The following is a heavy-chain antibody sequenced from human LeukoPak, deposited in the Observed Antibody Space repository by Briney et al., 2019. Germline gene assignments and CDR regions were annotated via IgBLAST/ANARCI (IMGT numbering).Heavy chain of an antibody. J-gene: IGHJ4*02. D-gene: IGHD3-3*01. CDR2: ISGSGGST. CDR3: AKANDFWSGTIIDY. Sequence: GGSLRLSCAASGFTFSSYAMSWVRQAPGKGLEWVSAISGSGGSTYYADSVKGRFTISRDNSKNTLYLQMNSLRAEDTAVYYCAKANDFWSGTIIDYWGQGTLVTVSS. V-gene: IGHV3-23*01. CDR1: GFTFSSYA.